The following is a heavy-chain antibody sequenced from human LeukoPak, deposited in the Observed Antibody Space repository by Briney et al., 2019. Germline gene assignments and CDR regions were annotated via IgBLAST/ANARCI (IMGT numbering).Heavy chain of an antibody. CDR2: INAGNGNT. CDR1: GYTFTSYA. Sequence: ASVKVSCKASGYTFTSYAMHWVRQAPGQRLEWMGWINAGNGNTKYSQKFQGRVTITRDTSASTAYMELSSLRSEDTAVYYCATDLHCTNGVCYGTTFDPWGQGTLVTVSS. CDR3: ATDLHCTNGVCYGTTFDP. V-gene: IGHV1-3*01. J-gene: IGHJ5*02. D-gene: IGHD2-8*01.